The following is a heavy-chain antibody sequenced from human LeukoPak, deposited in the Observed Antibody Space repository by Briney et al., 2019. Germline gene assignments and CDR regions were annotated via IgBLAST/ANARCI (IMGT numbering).Heavy chain of an antibody. Sequence: GESLQISCKGSGYSFTSYWIGWGRPMPGKGVEWMGIIYPGDSDTRYSPSFQGQVTISADKSISTAYLQCSSLKASDSAMYYCATNAMFRGIHAFDIWGQGTMVTVSS. CDR2: IYPGDSDT. V-gene: IGHV5-51*01. CDR3: ATNAMFRGIHAFDI. J-gene: IGHJ3*02. CDR1: GYSFTSYW. D-gene: IGHD3-10*01.